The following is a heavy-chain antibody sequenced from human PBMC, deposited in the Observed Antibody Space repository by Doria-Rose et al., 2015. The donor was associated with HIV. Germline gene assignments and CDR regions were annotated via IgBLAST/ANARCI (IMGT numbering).Heavy chain of an antibody. J-gene: IGHJ4*02. V-gene: IGHV2-26*01. CDR2: IFSDDER. CDR1: GVSLSSPGMG. Sequence: SGPVLVKPTETLTLTCTVSGVSLSSPGMGVSWIRQPPGKALEWLANIFSDDERSYKTPLKSRLTISRCTSKSQVVLTMTDMDPVDTATYHCARIKSSRWYHKYYFDFWGQGTLVIVSA. CDR3: ARIKSSRWYHKYYFDF. D-gene: IGHD6-13*01.